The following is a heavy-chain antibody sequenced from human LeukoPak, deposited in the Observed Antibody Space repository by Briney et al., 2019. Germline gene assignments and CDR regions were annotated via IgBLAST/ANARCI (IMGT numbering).Heavy chain of an antibody. CDR2: MNPNSGNT. CDR1: GYTFTSYD. CDR3: ARVVVRGVHPLGY. Sequence: ASVKVSCKASGYTFTSYDINWVRQATGQGLEWMGWMNPNSGNTGYAQKFHGRVTMTRNTSISTAYMELGSLRSEDTAVYYCARVVVRGVHPLGYWGQGTLVTVSS. V-gene: IGHV1-8*01. D-gene: IGHD3-10*01. J-gene: IGHJ4*02.